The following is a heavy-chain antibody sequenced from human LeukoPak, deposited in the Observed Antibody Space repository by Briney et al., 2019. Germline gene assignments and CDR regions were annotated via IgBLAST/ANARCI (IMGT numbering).Heavy chain of an antibody. Sequence: ASVKVSCKASGYTFTGYYMHWVRQAPGQGLEWMGWINPNSGGTNYAQQFQGRVTMTRDTSISTAYMELSRLRSDDTAVYYCARDEGTYYYDSSGYYYNYWGQGTLVTVSS. V-gene: IGHV1-2*02. J-gene: IGHJ4*02. D-gene: IGHD3-22*01. CDR2: INPNSGGT. CDR3: ARDEGTYYYDSSGYYYNY. CDR1: GYTFTGYY.